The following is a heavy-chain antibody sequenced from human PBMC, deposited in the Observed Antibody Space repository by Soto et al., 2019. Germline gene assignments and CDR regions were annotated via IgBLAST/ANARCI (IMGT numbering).Heavy chain of an antibody. V-gene: IGHV3-23*01. CDR1: GFTFSSYA. CDR2: ISGSGGST. Sequence: EVQLLESGGGLVQPGGSLRLSCAASGFTFSSYAMSWVRQAPGNGLEWVSAISGSGGSTYYADSVKGRFTISRDNSENTLYLQMNSLRAEDTAVYYCARPRGSCYCEHNYWGQGTLVTVSS. J-gene: IGHJ4*02. CDR3: ARPRGSCYCEHNY. D-gene: IGHD2-15*01.